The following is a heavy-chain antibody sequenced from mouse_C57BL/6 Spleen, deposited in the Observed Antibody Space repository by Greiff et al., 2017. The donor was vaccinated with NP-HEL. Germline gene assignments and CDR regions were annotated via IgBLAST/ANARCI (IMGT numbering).Heavy chain of an antibody. D-gene: IGHD1-1*01. V-gene: IGHV1-50*01. J-gene: IGHJ1*03. Sequence: VQLQQPGAELVKPGASVKLSCKASGYTFTSYWMQWVKQRPGQGLEWIGEIDPSDSYTNYNQKFKGKATLTVDTSSSTAYMQLSSLTSEDSAVYYCARMGGYYYGSKYFDVWGTGTTVTVSS. CDR2: IDPSDSYT. CDR3: ARMGGYYYGSKYFDV. CDR1: GYTFTSYW.